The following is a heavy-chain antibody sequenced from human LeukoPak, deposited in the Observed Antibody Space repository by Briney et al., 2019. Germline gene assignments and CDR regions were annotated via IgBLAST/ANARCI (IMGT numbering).Heavy chain of an antibody. CDR1: GFTFSSYG. D-gene: IGHD3-9*01. V-gene: IGHV3-7*03. CDR3: AKATHRLRYFDWQTWFDY. J-gene: IGHJ4*02. CDR2: IKQDGSEK. Sequence: PGGSLRLSCAASGFTFSSYGMSWVRQAPGKGLEWVANIKQDGSEKYYADSVKGRFTISRDNAKNSLYLQMNSLRAEDTALYYCAKATHRLRYFDWQTWFDYWGQGTLVTVSS.